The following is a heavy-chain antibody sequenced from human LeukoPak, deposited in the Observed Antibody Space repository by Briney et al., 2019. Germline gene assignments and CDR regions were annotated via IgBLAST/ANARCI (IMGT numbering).Heavy chain of an antibody. J-gene: IGHJ4*02. CDR2: MNPNSGNT. Sequence: ASVKVSCKASGYTFTGYYMHWVRQAPGQGLEWMGWMNPNSGNTGYAQKFQGRVTMTRDTSTSTVYMELSSLRSDDTAVYYCARANSGSYYFYDYWGQGTLVTVSS. V-gene: IGHV1-2*02. CDR1: GYTFTGYY. D-gene: IGHD1-26*01. CDR3: ARANSGSYYFYDY.